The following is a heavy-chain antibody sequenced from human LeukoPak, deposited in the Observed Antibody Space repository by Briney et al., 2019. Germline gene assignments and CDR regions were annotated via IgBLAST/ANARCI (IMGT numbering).Heavy chain of an antibody. V-gene: IGHV4-34*01. D-gene: IGHD6-13*01. Sequence: SETLSLTCAVYGGSFSGYYWSWIRQPPAKGLEWIGEINHSGSTNYNPSLKSRVTISVDTSKNQFFLTLTSVTAADTAVYYSATRIAAAGGFDYWGQGTLVTVSS. J-gene: IGHJ4*02. CDR1: GGSFSGYY. CDR3: ATRIAAAGGFDY. CDR2: INHSGST.